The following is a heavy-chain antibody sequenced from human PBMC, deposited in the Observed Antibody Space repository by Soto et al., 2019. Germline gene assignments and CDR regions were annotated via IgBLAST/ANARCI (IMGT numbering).Heavy chain of an antibody. CDR1: GGTFSSYT. CDR2: ISPILGIA. D-gene: IGHD6-19*01. CDR3: ASPPVADVAFDI. V-gene: IGHV1-69*02. J-gene: IGHJ3*02. Sequence: QVQLVQSGAEVKKPGSSVNVSCKASGGTFSSYTISWVRQAPGQGLEWMGRISPILGIANDAKKFQGRVTITADKSTSTAYMELSSLKFEATAVYYCASPPVADVAFDIWGQGTMVTVSS.